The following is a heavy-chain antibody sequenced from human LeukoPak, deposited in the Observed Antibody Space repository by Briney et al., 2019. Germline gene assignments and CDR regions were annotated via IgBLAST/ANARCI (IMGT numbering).Heavy chain of an antibody. CDR2: ISSSSSYI. V-gene: IGHV3-21*01. CDR3: ARIIAARLFPNYYYYMDV. Sequence: GGSLRLSXAASGFTFSSYSMNWVRQAPGKGLEWVSSISSSSSYIYYADSVKGRFTISRDNAKNSLYLQMNSLRAEDTAVYYCARIIAARLFPNYYYYMDVWGTGTTVTVSS. J-gene: IGHJ6*03. CDR1: GFTFSSYS. D-gene: IGHD6-6*01.